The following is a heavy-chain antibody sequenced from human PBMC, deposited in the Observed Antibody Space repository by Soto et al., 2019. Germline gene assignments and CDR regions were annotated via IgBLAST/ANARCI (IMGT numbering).Heavy chain of an antibody. CDR1: GFTFSSYA. D-gene: IGHD2-2*01. J-gene: IGHJ4*02. CDR2: ISGSGGST. CDR3: AKWHFDSDVPAAIGY. Sequence: GGSLRLSCAASGFTFSSYAMSWVRQAPGKGLEWVSAISGSGGSTYYADSVKGRFTISRDNSKNTLYLQMNSLRAEDTAVYYCAKWHFDSDVPAAIGYWGQGTLVTVSS. V-gene: IGHV3-23*01.